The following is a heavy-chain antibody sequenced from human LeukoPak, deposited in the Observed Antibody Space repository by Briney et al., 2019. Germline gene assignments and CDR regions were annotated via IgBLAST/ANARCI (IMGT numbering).Heavy chain of an antibody. J-gene: IGHJ6*02. CDR3: ARVTYSNHVGYYYYYGMDV. CDR1: GYTFTSYG. V-gene: IGHV1-18*01. CDR2: ISAYNGNT. D-gene: IGHD4-11*01. Sequence: ASVKVSCKASGYTFTSYGISWVRQAPGQGLEWMGWISAYNGNTNYAQKLQGRVTMTTDTSTSTAYMELRSLRSDDTAVYYCARVTYSNHVGYYYYYGMDVWGQGTTVTVSS.